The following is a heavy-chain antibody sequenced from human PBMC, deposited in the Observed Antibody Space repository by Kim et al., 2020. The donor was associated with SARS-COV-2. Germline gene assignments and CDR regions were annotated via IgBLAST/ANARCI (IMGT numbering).Heavy chain of an antibody. Sequence: SETLSLTCDVSGASVSNYRYWTCVRQSPGGGLEWIADIHPNGERNFNPSLKSRVTMSLDTAKNQFSLTLSSVSAADTAVYFCSVRLGWYRLDSWGQG. V-gene: IGHV4-4*02. CDR3: SVRLGWYRLDS. D-gene: IGHD1-1*01. CDR2: IHPNGER. CDR1: GASVSNYRY. J-gene: IGHJ5*01.